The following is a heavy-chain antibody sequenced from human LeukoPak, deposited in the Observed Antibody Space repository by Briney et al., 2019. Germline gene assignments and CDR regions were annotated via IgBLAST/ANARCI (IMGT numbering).Heavy chain of an antibody. Sequence: ASVKVSCKASGYTFTGYYMHWVRQAPGQGLEWMGWMNPNSGNTGYAQKFQGRVTMTTDTSTSTAYMELRSLRSDDTAVYYCAREYSSSWNYYYYYYMDVWGKGTTVTISS. J-gene: IGHJ6*03. CDR1: GYTFTGYY. D-gene: IGHD6-13*01. V-gene: IGHV1-2*02. CDR2: MNPNSGNT. CDR3: AREYSSSWNYYYYYYMDV.